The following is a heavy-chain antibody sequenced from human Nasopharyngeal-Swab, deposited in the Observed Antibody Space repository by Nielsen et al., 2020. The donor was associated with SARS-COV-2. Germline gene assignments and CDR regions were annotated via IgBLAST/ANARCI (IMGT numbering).Heavy chain of an antibody. CDR1: GYTFTAYY. CDR3: ATTLQWLVTNWFDP. D-gene: IGHD6-19*01. J-gene: IGHJ5*02. CDR2: INPNSGGT. Sequence: ASVKVSCKASGYTFTAYYMHWVRQAPGQEPEWMGRINPNSGGTNYAQKFQGRVTMTRDTSISTAYMELSRLRSDDTAVYYCATTLQWLVTNWFDPWGQGTLVTVSS. V-gene: IGHV1-2*06.